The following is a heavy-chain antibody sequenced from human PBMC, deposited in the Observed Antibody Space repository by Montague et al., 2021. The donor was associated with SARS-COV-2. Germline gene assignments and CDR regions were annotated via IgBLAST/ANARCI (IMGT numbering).Heavy chain of an antibody. CDR2: INSDGTRI. Sequence: SRRLSCAASGFIVSNYGMHWVRQAPGKGLVWVSHINSDGTRINYADSVKGRFTISRDSAKNTLYLQMNSLRVEDTAVYYCARGGSSGLGYWGQGTLVTVSS. D-gene: IGHD3-16*01. CDR3: ARGGSSGLGY. J-gene: IGHJ4*02. CDR1: GFIVSNYG. V-gene: IGHV3-74*01.